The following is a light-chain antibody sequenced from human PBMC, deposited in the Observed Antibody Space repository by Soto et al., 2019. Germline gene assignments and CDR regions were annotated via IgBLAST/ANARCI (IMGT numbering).Light chain of an antibody. CDR1: SSDVGSYNL. CDR2: EGS. V-gene: IGLV2-14*02. CDR3: SSYTSGSTLPWV. Sequence: QSALTQPASVSGPPGQSIVFSCTGSSSDVGSYNLVSWYQQYPDKAPKVLIFEGSKRPSGVSTRFSGSKSGNTASLTIFGLQLEDEAVYYCSSYTSGSTLPWVFGTGTKLTVL. J-gene: IGLJ1*01.